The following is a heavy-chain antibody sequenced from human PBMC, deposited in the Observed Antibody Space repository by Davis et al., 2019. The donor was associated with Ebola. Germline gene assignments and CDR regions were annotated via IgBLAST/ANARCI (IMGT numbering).Heavy chain of an antibody. D-gene: IGHD1-1*01. J-gene: IGHJ6*03. CDR3: ARGGWNRLSSYYYYYYMDV. CDR1: GYTFTGYY. Sequence: ASVKVSCKASGYTFTGYYLHWVRQAPGQGLEWLGWINPNSGNTGYAQKFQGRVTITRNTSISTAYRELSSLRSEDTAVYYCARGGWNRLSSYYYYYYMDVWGKGTTVTVSS. CDR2: INPNSGNT. V-gene: IGHV1-8*03.